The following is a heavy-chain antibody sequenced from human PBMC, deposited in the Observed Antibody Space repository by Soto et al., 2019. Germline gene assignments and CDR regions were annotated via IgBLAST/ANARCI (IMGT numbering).Heavy chain of an antibody. CDR2: ISYDGSNK. J-gene: IGHJ4*02. V-gene: IGHV3-30*18. CDR1: GFTFSSYG. D-gene: IGHD6-13*01. Sequence: PGGSLRLSCAASGFTFSSYGMHWVRQAPGKGLEWVAVISYDGSNKYYADSVKGRFTISRDNSKNTLYLQMNSLRAEDTAVYYCAKDQAGRAGILDYWGQGTLVTVSS. CDR3: AKDQAGRAGILDY.